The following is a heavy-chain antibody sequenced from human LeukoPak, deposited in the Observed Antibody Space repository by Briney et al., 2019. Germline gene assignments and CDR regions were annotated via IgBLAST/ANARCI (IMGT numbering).Heavy chain of an antibody. CDR2: IYPADSTA. CDR3: ARHSAPGSLRYFDWLPDY. D-gene: IGHD3-9*01. V-gene: IGHV5-51*01. J-gene: IGHJ4*02. CDR1: GYSFTTYW. Sequence: ASVKISCKASGYSFTTYWIGWVRQMPGKGLEWMGIIYPADSTAHYSPSFQGQVTISADKSISTAYLQWSSLKASDTAMYYCARHSAPGSLRYFDWLPDYWGQGTLVTVSS.